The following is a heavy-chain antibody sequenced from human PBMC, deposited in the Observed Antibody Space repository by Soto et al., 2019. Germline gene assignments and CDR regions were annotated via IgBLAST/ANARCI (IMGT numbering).Heavy chain of an antibody. CDR1: GFTYSSSA. Sequence: GGALRLSCVASGFTYSSSAMASVRQTPGKGLEWVSSISGSTDTTYYADSVKGRFTVSRDNARNTLYLQINSLRAGDTAVYYCAKGGSETNIILDYWAPGTPVTVSS. J-gene: IGHJ4*02. D-gene: IGHD1-1*01. CDR2: ISGSTDTT. V-gene: IGHV3-23*01. CDR3: AKGGSETNIILDY.